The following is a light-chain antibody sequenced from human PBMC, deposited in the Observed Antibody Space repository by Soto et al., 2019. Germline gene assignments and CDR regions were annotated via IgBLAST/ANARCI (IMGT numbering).Light chain of an antibody. J-gene: IGKJ4*01. Sequence: IQVTQSPSSLSASVGDRITITCRVSQGMSSYLAWYQQKPGKAPKLLIYAGYTLQSGVPSRFSGGGSGPDFTLTISNLQPEDIATYYCQQVDTSHSFGGGTKVEIK. CDR3: QQVDTSHS. CDR1: QGMSSY. CDR2: AGY. V-gene: IGKV1-9*01.